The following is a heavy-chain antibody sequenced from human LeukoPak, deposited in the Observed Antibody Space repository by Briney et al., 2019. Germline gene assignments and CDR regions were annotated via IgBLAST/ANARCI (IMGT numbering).Heavy chain of an antibody. CDR1: GGSISSSSYY. D-gene: IGHD3-22*01. CDR2: IYYSGST. V-gene: IGHV4-39*07. J-gene: IGHJ6*03. CDR3: ARVGSGYSYYYMDV. Sequence: SETLSLTCTVSGGSISSSSYYWGWIRQPPGKGLEWIGSIYYSGSTYYNPSLKSRVTISVDTSKNQFSLKLSSVTAADTAVYYCARVGSGYSYYYMDVWGKGTTVTISS.